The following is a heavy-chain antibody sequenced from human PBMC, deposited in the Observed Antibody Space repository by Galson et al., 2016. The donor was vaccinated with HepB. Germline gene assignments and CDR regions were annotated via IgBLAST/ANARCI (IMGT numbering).Heavy chain of an antibody. CDR2: ISWNSGSI. D-gene: IGHD3-22*01. Sequence: SLRLSCAASGFTLDHYAMHWVRQAPGKGLEWVSGISWNSGSIGYADSVKGRFTISRDNAKNSLYLQMNSLRVGDTALYYCAKDSGAYYYDSSGYRRNPFDIWGQGTMVTVSS. CDR3: AKDSGAYYYDSSGYRRNPFDI. CDR1: GFTLDHYA. V-gene: IGHV3-9*01. J-gene: IGHJ3*02.